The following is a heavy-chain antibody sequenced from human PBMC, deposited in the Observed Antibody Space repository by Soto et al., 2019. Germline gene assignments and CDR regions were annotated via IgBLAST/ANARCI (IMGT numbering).Heavy chain of an antibody. Sequence: HPGGSLRLSCAASGFTFSSYAMSWVRQAPGKGLEWVSAISGSGGSTYYADSVKGRFTISRDNSKNTLYLQMNSLRAEDTAVYYCAKIGRNVVVVAATFSLMDVWGKGTTVTVSS. V-gene: IGHV3-23*01. J-gene: IGHJ6*03. D-gene: IGHD2-15*01. CDR3: AKIGRNVVVVAATFSLMDV. CDR1: GFTFSSYA. CDR2: ISGSGGST.